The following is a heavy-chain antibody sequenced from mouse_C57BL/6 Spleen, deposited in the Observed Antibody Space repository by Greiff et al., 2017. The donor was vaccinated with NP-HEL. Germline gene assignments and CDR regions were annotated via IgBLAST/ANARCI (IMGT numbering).Heavy chain of an antibody. J-gene: IGHJ3*01. CDR1: GYTFTDYY. CDR2: INPNNGGT. Sequence: EVQLQQSGPELVKPGASVKISCKASGYTFTDYYMNWVKQSHGKSLEWIGDINPNNGGTSYNQKFKGKATLTVDKSSSTAYMELRSLTSEDSAVYYCTRRGRGNYSWFAYWGQGTLVTVSA. CDR3: TRRGRGNYSWFAY. V-gene: IGHV1-26*01. D-gene: IGHD2-1*01.